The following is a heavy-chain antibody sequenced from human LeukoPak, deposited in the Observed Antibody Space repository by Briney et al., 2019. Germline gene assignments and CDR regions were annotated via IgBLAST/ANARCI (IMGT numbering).Heavy chain of an antibody. V-gene: IGHV3-48*01. CDR1: GFTFSSYA. CDR2: ISSSGGSI. CDR3: ARDRPSSTWYEGDAMDV. Sequence: SGGSLRLSCAASGFTFSSYAMSWVRQAPGKGLEWLSYISSSGGSIYYVDSVKGRFTTSRDDARNSLYLQMSSLRVEDTAVYYCARDRPSSTWYEGDAMDVWGQGTMVTVSS. D-gene: IGHD6-13*01. J-gene: IGHJ6*02.